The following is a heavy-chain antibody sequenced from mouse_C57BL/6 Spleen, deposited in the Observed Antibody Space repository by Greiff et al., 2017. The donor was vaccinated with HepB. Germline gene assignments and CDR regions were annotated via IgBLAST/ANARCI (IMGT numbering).Heavy chain of an antibody. D-gene: IGHD2-5*01. Sequence: VQLQQSGPGLVAPSQSLSITCTVSGFSLTSYAISWVRQPPGKGLEWLGVIWTGGGTNYNSALKSRLSISKDNSKSQVFLKMNSLQTDDTARYYCATYFYYSNHEGFAYWGQGTLVTVSA. V-gene: IGHV2-9-1*01. CDR2: IWTGGGT. CDR1: GFSLTSYA. CDR3: ATYFYYSNHEGFAY. J-gene: IGHJ3*01.